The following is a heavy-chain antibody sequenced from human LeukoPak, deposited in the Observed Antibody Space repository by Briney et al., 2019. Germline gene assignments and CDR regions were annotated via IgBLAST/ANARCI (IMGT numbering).Heavy chain of an antibody. CDR1: GFTFSDYY. V-gene: IGHV3-23*01. CDR3: AKGVYDSSGYTPVQH. Sequence: GGSLRLSCAASGFTFSDYYMIWIRQAPGNGRQWVSVISGSGSISFYADSVKGRFTISRDNSKNTLYLQMNSLRAEDTALFYCAKGVYDSSGYTPVQHWGQGTLVTVSS. J-gene: IGHJ1*01. CDR2: ISGSGSIS. D-gene: IGHD3-22*01.